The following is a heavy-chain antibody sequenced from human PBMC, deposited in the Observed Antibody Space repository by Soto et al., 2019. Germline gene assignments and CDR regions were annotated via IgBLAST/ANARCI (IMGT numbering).Heavy chain of an antibody. CDR2: SGTT. D-gene: IGHD2-21*01. V-gene: IGHV4-39*01. CDR1: GVSVSSRNYL. Sequence: PSETLSLTCTVSGVSVSSRNYLWDWIRQPPGKGLEWIGSGTTNYNPSLRSRATISVDTSKNQFSLKLSSVTAADTAVYYCATYGGDTGRFDYWGQGTLVTVSS. CDR3: ATYGGDTGRFDY. J-gene: IGHJ4*02.